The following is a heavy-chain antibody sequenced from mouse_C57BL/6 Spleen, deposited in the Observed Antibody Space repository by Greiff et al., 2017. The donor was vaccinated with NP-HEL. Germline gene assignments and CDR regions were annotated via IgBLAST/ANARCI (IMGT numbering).Heavy chain of an antibody. D-gene: IGHD2-4*01. CDR3: TRCIYYDYDGY. J-gene: IGHJ2*01. CDR2: IYPSDSET. V-gene: IGHV1-61*01. Sequence: VQLQQPGAELVRPGSSVKLSCKASGYTFTSYWMDWVKQRPGQGLEWIGNIYPSDSETHYNQKFKDKATLTVDKSSSTAYMQLSSLTSADSAVYYCTRCIYYDYDGYWGQGTTLTVSS. CDR1: GYTFTSYW.